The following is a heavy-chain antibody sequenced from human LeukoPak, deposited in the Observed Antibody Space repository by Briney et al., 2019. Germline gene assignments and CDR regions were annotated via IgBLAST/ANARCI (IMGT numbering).Heavy chain of an antibody. CDR1: GFTFSSYA. J-gene: IGHJ6*03. V-gene: IGHV3-64*01. CDR2: ISSNGGST. CDR3: ARGKDGYKPGEYYYMDV. Sequence: GGSLRLSCAASGFTFSSYAMHWVRQAPGKGLEYVSAISSNGGSTYYANSVKGRFTISRDNSKNTLYLQMGSLRAEDMAVYYCARGKDGYKPGEYYYMDVWGKGTTVTVSS. D-gene: IGHD5-24*01.